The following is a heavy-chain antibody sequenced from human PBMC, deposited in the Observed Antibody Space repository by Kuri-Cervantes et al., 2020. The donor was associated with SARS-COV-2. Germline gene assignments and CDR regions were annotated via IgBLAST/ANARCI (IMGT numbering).Heavy chain of an antibody. Sequence: GESLKISCVASGFTFSRYSMNWVRQAPGKGLEWVSYIGSSSNTIYYADSVKGRSTISRDNAKNSLYLQMNSLRAEDTAVYYCARGFSGYSYGDAFDIWGQGTMVTVSS. CDR2: IGSSSNTI. CDR1: GFTFSRYS. CDR3: ARGFSGYSYGDAFDI. D-gene: IGHD5-18*01. V-gene: IGHV3-48*01. J-gene: IGHJ3*02.